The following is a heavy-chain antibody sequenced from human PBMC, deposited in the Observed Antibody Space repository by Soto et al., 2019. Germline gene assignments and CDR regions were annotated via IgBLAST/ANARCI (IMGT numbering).Heavy chain of an antibody. CDR2: FAYSANT. CDR3: ATVRRGAWYFDL. CDR1: GGSISNSRYY. D-gene: IGHD3-10*02. V-gene: IGHV4-39*01. Sequence: QLQLQESGPGLVKPSETLSLTCYVSGGSISNSRYYWGWIRQPPGKGLEWIGTFAYSANTYSNPSLKSRVTLSVDTPKNQFSLNLTSVTAADTAVYYCATVRRGAWYFDLWGRGTLVTVSS. J-gene: IGHJ2*01.